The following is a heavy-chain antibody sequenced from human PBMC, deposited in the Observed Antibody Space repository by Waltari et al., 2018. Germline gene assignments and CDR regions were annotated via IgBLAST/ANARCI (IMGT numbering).Heavy chain of an antibody. V-gene: IGHV4-39*07. CDR2: IYYSGST. CDR3: ASGGGQQLPADYFDY. J-gene: IGHJ4*02. CDR1: GGSISSSSYY. D-gene: IGHD6-13*01. Sequence: QLQLQESGPGLVKPSETLSLTCTVSGGSISSSSYYWGWIRQPPGKGLEWIGSIYYSGSTYHTPSLMSPVTISVDPSKHQFSLTLMSVTAADTAVYYCASGGGQQLPADYFDYWGQGTLVTVSS.